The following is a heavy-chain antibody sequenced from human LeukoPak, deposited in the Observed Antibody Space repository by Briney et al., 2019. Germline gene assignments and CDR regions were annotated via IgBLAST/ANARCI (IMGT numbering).Heavy chain of an antibody. D-gene: IGHD3-10*01. Sequence: GGSLRLSCAASGFTFSSYAMSWVRQAPGKGLEWVSAISGSGGSTYYADSVKGRFTISRDNSKNTLYLQMNSLRAEDTAVYYCARSFIPMVRGVIKSPLDYWGQGTLVTVSS. V-gene: IGHV3-23*01. CDR2: ISGSGGST. J-gene: IGHJ4*02. CDR3: ARSFIPMVRGVIKSPLDY. CDR1: GFTFSSYA.